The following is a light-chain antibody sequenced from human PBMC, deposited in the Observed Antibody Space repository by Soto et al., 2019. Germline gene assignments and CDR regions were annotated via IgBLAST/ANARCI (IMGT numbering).Light chain of an antibody. Sequence: EIVMTQSPATLSVSPGERATLYCRASQSVRSNLAWYQQKPGQAPRLLIYDASTRATGIPARFSGSGSGTEFTLTISSLQSEDFAVYYCRQYSNWPPGTFGQGTKVDI. CDR2: DAS. J-gene: IGKJ1*01. CDR3: RQYSNWPPGT. CDR1: QSVRSN. V-gene: IGKV3-15*01.